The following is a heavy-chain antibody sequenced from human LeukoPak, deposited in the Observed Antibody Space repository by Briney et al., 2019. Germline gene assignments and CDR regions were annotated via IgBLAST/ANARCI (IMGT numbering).Heavy chain of an antibody. D-gene: IGHD4-17*01. CDR1: GGPISSYY. Sequence: PSETLSLTCTVSGGPISSYYWSWIRQPPGKGLEWIGYIYYSGSTNYNPSLKSRVTISVDTSKNQFSLKLSSVTAADTAVYYCARESRDGDYGYYYGMDVWGQGTTVTVSS. J-gene: IGHJ6*02. CDR2: IYYSGST. CDR3: ARESRDGDYGYYYGMDV. V-gene: IGHV4-59*01.